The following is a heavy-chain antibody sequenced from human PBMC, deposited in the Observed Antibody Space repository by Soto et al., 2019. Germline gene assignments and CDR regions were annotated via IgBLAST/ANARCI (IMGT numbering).Heavy chain of an antibody. CDR2: IYSGGST. J-gene: IGHJ4*02. Sequence: GGSLRLSCAASGFTVSSNYMSWVRQAPGKGLEWVSVIYSGGSTYYADSVKGRSTISRDNSKNTLYLQMNSLRAEDTAVYYCARSYYYDSSGYYWFDYWGQGTLVTVSS. D-gene: IGHD3-22*01. CDR3: ARSYYYDSSGYYWFDY. V-gene: IGHV3-53*01. CDR1: GFTVSSNY.